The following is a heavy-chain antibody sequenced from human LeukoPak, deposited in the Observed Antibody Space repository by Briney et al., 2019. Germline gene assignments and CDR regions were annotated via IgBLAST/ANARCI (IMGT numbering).Heavy chain of an antibody. V-gene: IGHV1-69*13. CDR2: IIPIFGTA. Sequence: SVTVSCTASEGTFSSYAISWVRQAPGQGLEWMGGIIPIFGTANYAQKFQGRVTITADESTSTAYMELSSLRSEDTAVYYCARAKSTTVTLVFDYWGQGTLVTVSS. J-gene: IGHJ4*02. CDR3: ARAKSTTVTLVFDY. D-gene: IGHD4-17*01. CDR1: EGTFSSYA.